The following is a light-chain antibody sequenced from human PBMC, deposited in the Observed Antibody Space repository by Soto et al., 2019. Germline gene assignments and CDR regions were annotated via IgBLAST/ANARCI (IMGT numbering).Light chain of an antibody. J-gene: IGKJ1*01. Sequence: DIQMTQSPSSLSASVGDRVSVTCRASQSISTFLNWYQQRPGEAPKLLIYAASSLQSGVPSRFSGGGSGADFTLTIGSLQPEDFATYYRQQSHTTPRPFGQGTKVEVK. CDR2: AAS. CDR3: QQSHTTPRP. V-gene: IGKV1-39*01. CDR1: QSISTF.